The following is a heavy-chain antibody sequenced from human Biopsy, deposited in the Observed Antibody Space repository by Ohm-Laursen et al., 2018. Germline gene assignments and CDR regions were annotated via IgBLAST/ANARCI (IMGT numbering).Heavy chain of an antibody. D-gene: IGHD1-14*01. CDR2: IDVSDYNT. CDR3: VKQWGGYNFDS. V-gene: IGHV3-23*01. CDR1: GFTFHTYA. J-gene: IGHJ5*01. Sequence: SLRLSCSASGFTFHTYAMNWVRQAPGKGLEWVAHIDVSDYNTNYADSVRGRFTISRDNSKQMVHLEINSLTADDTAVYYCVKQWGGYNFDSWGQGTLVTVSS.